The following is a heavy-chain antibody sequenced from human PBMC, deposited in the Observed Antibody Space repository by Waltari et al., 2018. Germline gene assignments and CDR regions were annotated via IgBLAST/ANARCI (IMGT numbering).Heavy chain of an antibody. Sequence: EVQLVQSGAEDKKSGEPLTISSKASGYMFNNFWIAWVRQMPGEGLEWMGFIFPRDSDIRYSPSFQGQVTISVDRSTSTAYLRWKSLKASDTAIYYCARHEAFDIWGQGTMVTVSS. V-gene: IGHV5-51*01. CDR3: ARHEAFDI. CDR2: IFPRDSDI. J-gene: IGHJ3*02. CDR1: GYMFNNFW.